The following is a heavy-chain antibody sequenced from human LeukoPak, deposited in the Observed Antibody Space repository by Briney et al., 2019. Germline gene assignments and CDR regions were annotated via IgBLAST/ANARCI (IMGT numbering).Heavy chain of an antibody. CDR3: ASWPGAWYGEGY. D-gene: IGHD3-10*01. J-gene: IGHJ4*02. V-gene: IGHV3-23*01. Sequence: GGSLRLSCAASGFTFSSYAMSWVRQAPGKGLEWVSAISGSGGSTYYADSVKGRFTISRDNSKNTLYLQMNSLRAEDTAVYYCASWPGAWYGEGYWGQGTRVTVSS. CDR1: GFTFSSYA. CDR2: ISGSGGST.